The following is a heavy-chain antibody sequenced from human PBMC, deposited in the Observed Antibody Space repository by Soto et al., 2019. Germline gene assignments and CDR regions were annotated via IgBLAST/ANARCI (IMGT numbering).Heavy chain of an antibody. D-gene: IGHD6-19*01. CDR2: INPSGGST. CDR3: ARDLNGIAVAGTEGDY. J-gene: IGHJ4*02. Sequence: ASVKVSCKASGYTFTSYCMHWLRQAPGQGLEWMGIINPSGGSTVYAQKFQGRVTMTRDTSTSTVYMELSSLRSEDTAVYYCARDLNGIAVAGTEGDYWGQGTLVTVSS. CDR1: GYTFTSYC. V-gene: IGHV1-46*01.